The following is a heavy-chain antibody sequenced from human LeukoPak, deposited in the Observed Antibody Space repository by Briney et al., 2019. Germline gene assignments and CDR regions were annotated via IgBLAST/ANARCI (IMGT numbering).Heavy chain of an antibody. CDR3: ARAGKWVIGRPDTAMVEFSRRYYYMDV. CDR1: GFTFSSYS. Sequence: PGGSLRLSCAASGFTFSSYSMNWVRQAPGKGLEWVSSISSSSSYIYYADSVKGRFTISRDNAKNSLYLQMNSLRAEDTAVYYCARAGKWVIGRPDTAMVEFSRRYYYMDVWGKGTTVTISS. CDR2: ISSSSSYI. V-gene: IGHV3-21*01. J-gene: IGHJ6*03. D-gene: IGHD5-18*01.